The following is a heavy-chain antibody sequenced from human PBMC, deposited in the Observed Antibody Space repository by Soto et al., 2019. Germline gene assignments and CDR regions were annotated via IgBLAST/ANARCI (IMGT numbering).Heavy chain of an antibody. J-gene: IGHJ1*01. D-gene: IGHD4-17*01. CDR2: ISKNGGST. Sequence: GSLRLSCAASGFTFSSYAISWVRQAQGKGLEWVSAISKNGGSTYYADSVKGRFTISRDNSKNTLYLQMNSLRAEDTAVYYCAKPPYGEEYFQHWGQGALVTVSS. V-gene: IGHV3-23*01. CDR1: GFTFSSYA. CDR3: AKPPYGEEYFQH.